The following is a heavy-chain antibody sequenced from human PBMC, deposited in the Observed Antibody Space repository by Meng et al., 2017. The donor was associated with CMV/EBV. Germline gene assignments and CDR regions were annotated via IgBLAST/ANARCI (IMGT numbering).Heavy chain of an antibody. D-gene: IGHD2-2*01. V-gene: IGHV1-69*05. CDR1: GGTFSSYA. CDR2: IIPLFGTA. CDR3: ARAQVVVVPAAIHYYYYGMDV. Sequence: SVQVSCKASGGTFSSYAISWVRQAPGQGREWMGGIIPLFGTANYAQKFQGRVTITTDESTSKAYMELSSLRSEDTAVYYCARAQVVVVPAAIHYYYYGMDVWGQGTTVTVSS. J-gene: IGHJ6*02.